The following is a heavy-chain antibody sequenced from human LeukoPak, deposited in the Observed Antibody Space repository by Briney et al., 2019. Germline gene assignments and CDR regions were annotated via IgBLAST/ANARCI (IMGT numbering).Heavy chain of an antibody. CDR1: GFTVSSNY. D-gene: IGHD3-16*01. V-gene: IGHV3-53*04. J-gene: IGHJ4*02. CDR2: IYSGGST. CDR3: ARGPPASMGGYEHYFDY. Sequence: GGSLRLSCAASGFTVSSNYMSWVRQAPGKGLEWVSVIYSGGSTYYADSVKGRFTISRHNSKNTLYLQMNSLRAEDTAVYYCARGPPASMGGYEHYFDYWGQGTLVTVSS.